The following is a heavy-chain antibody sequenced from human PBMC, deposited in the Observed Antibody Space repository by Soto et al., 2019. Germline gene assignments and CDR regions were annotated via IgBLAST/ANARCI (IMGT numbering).Heavy chain of an antibody. Sequence: ASVKVSCKASGYTFTSYGISWVRQAPGQGLEWMGWISAYNGNTNYAQKLQGRVTMTTDTSTGTAYMELRSLRSDDTAVYYCARGGDVAYCSSTSCYAGWFDPWGQGTLVTVSS. CDR2: ISAYNGNT. J-gene: IGHJ5*02. D-gene: IGHD2-2*01. CDR3: ARGGDVAYCSSTSCYAGWFDP. CDR1: GYTFTSYG. V-gene: IGHV1-18*01.